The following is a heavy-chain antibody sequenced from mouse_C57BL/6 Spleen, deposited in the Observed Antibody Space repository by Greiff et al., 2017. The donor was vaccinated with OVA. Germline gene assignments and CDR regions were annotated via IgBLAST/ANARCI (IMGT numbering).Heavy chain of an antibody. CDR1: GFSLTSYG. D-gene: IGHD4-1*01. J-gene: IGHJ1*03. CDR3: ARRTGTLYWYFDV. Sequence: QVQLKESGPGLVQPSQSLSITCTVSGFSLTSYGVHWVRQSPGKGLEWLGVIWSGGSTDYNAAFISRLSISKDNSKSQVFFKMNRLQADDTAIYYCARRTGTLYWYFDVWGTGTTVTVSS. V-gene: IGHV2-2*01. CDR2: IWSGGST.